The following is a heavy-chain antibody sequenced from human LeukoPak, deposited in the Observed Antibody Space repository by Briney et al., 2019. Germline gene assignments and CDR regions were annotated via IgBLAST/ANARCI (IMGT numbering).Heavy chain of an antibody. Sequence: GGSLRLSCAASGFTVSSNYMSWVRQAPGKGLEWVSVIYSGGNTYYADSVKGRFTISRDNSKNTLYLQMNSLRAEDTAVYYCANSKVPRESCSATSCYAGFGAFDIWGHGTMVTVSS. V-gene: IGHV3-66*01. CDR1: GFTVSSNY. CDR2: IYSGGNT. J-gene: IGHJ3*02. D-gene: IGHD2-2*01. CDR3: ANSKVPRESCSATSCYAGFGAFDI.